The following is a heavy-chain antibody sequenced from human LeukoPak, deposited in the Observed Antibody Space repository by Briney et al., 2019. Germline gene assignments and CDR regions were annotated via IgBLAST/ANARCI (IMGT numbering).Heavy chain of an antibody. D-gene: IGHD1-1*01. CDR2: IYSGGST. V-gene: IGHV3-53*05. CDR3: AKDIYIYGAGGYNFDY. CDR1: GFTVSSNY. J-gene: IGHJ4*02. Sequence: GGSLRLSCAASGFTVSSNYMSWVRQAPGKGLEWVSVIYSGGSTYYADSVKGRFTISRDNSKNTLYLQMNSLRPEDTAVYYCAKDIYIYGAGGYNFDYWGQGTLVTVSS.